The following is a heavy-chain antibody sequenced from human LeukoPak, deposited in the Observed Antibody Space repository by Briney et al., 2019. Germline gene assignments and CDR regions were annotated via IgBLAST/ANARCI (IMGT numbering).Heavy chain of an antibody. CDR3: ARNYNGMSC. D-gene: IGHD1-26*01. Sequence: PGGSLRLSCVASGLTFTNYGMMWVRQAPGKGLVWVSYINSDGRSTTYADSVKGQFTISRDNAKNTLYLQMNSLRAEDTAMYYCARNYNGMSCWGQGTLVIVSS. CDR1: GLTFTNYG. V-gene: IGHV3-74*01. J-gene: IGHJ4*02. CDR2: INSDGRST.